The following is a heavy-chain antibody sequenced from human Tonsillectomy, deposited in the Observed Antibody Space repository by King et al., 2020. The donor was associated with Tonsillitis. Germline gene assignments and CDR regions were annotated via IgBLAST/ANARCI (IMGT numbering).Heavy chain of an antibody. Sequence: VQLVQSGAEVKKPGASVKVSCKASGYTFTGYYMHWVRQAPGQGLEWMGWINPNSGGTNYAQKFQGWVTMTRDTSISTAYMELSRVRSDDTAVYYCARGTDYGDYGRADFDYWGQGTLVTVSS. CDR2: INPNSGGT. J-gene: IGHJ4*02. V-gene: IGHV1-2*04. CDR1: GYTFTGYY. D-gene: IGHD4-17*01. CDR3: ARGTDYGDYGRADFDY.